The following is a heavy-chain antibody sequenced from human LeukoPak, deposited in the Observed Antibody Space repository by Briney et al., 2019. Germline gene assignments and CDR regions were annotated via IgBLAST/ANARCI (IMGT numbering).Heavy chain of an antibody. D-gene: IGHD6-19*01. J-gene: IGHJ4*02. CDR1: GGSISSYY. Sequence: SETLSLTCTVSGGSISSYYWSWIRQPAGKGLEWIGRIYTSGSTNYNPSLKSRVTMSVDTSKNQFSLKLSSVTAADTAVYYCARHGWQWLVPSGGEYYFDYWGQGTLVTVSS. CDR2: IYTSGST. CDR3: ARHGWQWLVPSGGEYYFDY. V-gene: IGHV4-4*07.